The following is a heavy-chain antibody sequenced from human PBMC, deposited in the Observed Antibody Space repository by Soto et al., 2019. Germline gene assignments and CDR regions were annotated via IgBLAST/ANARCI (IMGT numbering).Heavy chain of an antibody. V-gene: IGHV4-30-2*01. J-gene: IGHJ4*02. CDR2: IYHSGST. CDR3: ARLRDPNYDFWSGYPDHYFDY. D-gene: IGHD3-3*01. Sequence: SETLSLTCAVSGGSISSGGYSWSWIRQPPGKGLEWIGYIYHSGSTYYNPSLKSRVTISVDRSKNQFSLKLSSVTAADTAVYYCARLRDPNYDFWSGYPDHYFDYWGQGTLVTVSS. CDR1: GGSISSGGYS.